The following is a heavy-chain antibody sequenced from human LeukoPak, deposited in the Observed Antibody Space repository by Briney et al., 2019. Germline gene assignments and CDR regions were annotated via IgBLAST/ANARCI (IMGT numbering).Heavy chain of an antibody. D-gene: IGHD3-3*01. Sequence: SETLSLTCAVYGGSFSGYYWGWIRQPPGKGLEWIGEINHSGSTNYNPSLKSRVTISVDTSKNQFSLKLSSVTAADTAVYYCARGRRTIFGVVNTSYWFDPWGQGTLVTVSS. V-gene: IGHV4-34*01. CDR3: ARGRRTIFGVVNTSYWFDP. CDR1: GGSFSGYY. J-gene: IGHJ5*02. CDR2: INHSGST.